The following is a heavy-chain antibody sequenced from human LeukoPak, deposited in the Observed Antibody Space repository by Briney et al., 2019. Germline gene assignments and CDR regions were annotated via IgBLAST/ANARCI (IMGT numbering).Heavy chain of an antibody. V-gene: IGHV3-15*01. J-gene: IGHJ4*02. CDR2: IKRKIDGETT. D-gene: IGHD1-26*01. CDR1: GFTFSNAW. Sequence: GGSLRLSCVASGFTFSNAWMSWVRQAPIKGLEWVGRIKRKIDGETTDYAAPAKGRFTISRDDSKNTLYLQMNSLKAEDTAVYYCTSEGQGGLDYWGRGTLVTVSS. CDR3: TSEGQGGLDY.